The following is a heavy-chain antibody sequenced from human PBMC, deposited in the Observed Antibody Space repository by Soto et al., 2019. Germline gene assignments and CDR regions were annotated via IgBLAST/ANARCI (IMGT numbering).Heavy chain of an antibody. CDR3: ARDDDYDDNGLDS. D-gene: IGHD4-17*01. J-gene: IGHJ5*01. Sequence: QVQLVESGGGVGQPGRSLRLSCAASGFAFSSHGMHCVRQAPGKGLEWVAVIVREGSEKHYADSVKGRFTISRDNSKNTLYLEMNSLRAEDTAVYYCARDDDYDDNGLDSWGQGTLVTVSS. CDR2: IVREGSEK. V-gene: IGHV3-33*01. CDR1: GFAFSSHG.